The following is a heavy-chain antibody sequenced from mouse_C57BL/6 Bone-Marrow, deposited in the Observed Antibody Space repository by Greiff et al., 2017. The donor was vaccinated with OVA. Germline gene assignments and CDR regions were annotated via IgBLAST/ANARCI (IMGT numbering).Heavy chain of an antibody. V-gene: IGHV1-59*01. J-gene: IGHJ4*01. CDR3: ARRNDYDDYAMDY. CDR1: GYTFTSYW. CDR2: IDPSDSYT. D-gene: IGHD2-4*01. Sequence: VQLQQPGAELVRPGTSVKLSCKASGYTFTSYWMHWVKQRPGQGLEWIGVIDPSDSYTNYNQKFKGKATLTVDTSSSTAYMQLSSLTSEDSAVYYCARRNDYDDYAMDYWGQGTSVTVAS.